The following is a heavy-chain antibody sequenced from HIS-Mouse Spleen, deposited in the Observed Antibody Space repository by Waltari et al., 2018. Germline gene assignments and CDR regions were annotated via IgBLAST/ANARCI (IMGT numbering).Heavy chain of an antibody. J-gene: IGHJ4*02. Sequence: QVTLRESGPALVKPTQTLTLTCTFSGFSLSTSGMCVSWIRQPPGKALEWLARIDWDDDKYYSTYLKTRLTISRDTSKNQVVLTMTNMDPLDTATYYCARIAEGYTSGWYAFDYWGQETLVTVSS. CDR2: IDWDDDK. CDR3: ARIAEGYTSGWYAFDY. V-gene: IGHV2-70*15. D-gene: IGHD6-19*01. CDR1: GFSLSTSGMC.